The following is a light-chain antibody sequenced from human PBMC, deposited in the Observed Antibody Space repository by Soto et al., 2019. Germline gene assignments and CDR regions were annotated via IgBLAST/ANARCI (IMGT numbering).Light chain of an antibody. CDR2: GAS. Sequence: EIVLTQSPGTLSLSPGERVTLSCRASQSVSSYLAWYQQKPGQAPRLLIYGASTRATGASARFSGSGSGTEFTLTISSLQSEDFAVYYCQQYNNWPPWTFGQGTKVDIK. V-gene: IGKV3-15*01. J-gene: IGKJ1*01. CDR3: QQYNNWPPWT. CDR1: QSVSSY.